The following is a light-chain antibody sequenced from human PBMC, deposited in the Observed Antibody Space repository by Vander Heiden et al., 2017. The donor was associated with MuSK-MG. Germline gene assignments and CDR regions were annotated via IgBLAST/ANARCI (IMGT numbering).Light chain of an antibody. V-gene: IGKV1-33*01. CDR2: DAS. CDR1: QDISNY. Sequence: DIQMTQSPSSLSASVGDRVTITCQASQDISNYLNWFQQQPGNAPKFLIYDASNLETGVPSRFSGSGSGTDFTLTISSLQVEDIATYYCQQKDNLPLTFGGGTKVEIK. CDR3: QQKDNLPLT. J-gene: IGKJ4*01.